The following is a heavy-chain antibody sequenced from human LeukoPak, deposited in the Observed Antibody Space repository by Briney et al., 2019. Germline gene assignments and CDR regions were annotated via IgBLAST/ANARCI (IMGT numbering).Heavy chain of an antibody. J-gene: IGHJ6*02. D-gene: IGHD5-24*01. Sequence: GGSLRLSCAASGFTFSSYAMSWVRQAPGKGLEWVSAIIGGGGSTYYADSVKGWFTISRDNSKNTLYLQMNSLRAEDTAVYYCASEMATIVLGYYYGMDVWGQGTTVTVSS. CDR1: GFTFSSYA. CDR2: IIGGGGST. V-gene: IGHV3-23*01. CDR3: ASEMATIVLGYYYGMDV.